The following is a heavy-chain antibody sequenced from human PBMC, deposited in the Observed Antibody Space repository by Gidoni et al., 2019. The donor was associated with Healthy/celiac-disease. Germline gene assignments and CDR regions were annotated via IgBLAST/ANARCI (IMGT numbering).Heavy chain of an antibody. D-gene: IGHD1-26*01. J-gene: IGHJ4*02. CDR3: AKDHGGRLDY. CDR2: ISGSGGST. Sequence: EVQLLESGGGLVQPGGSMRLSCAASGFTFSSYAMSWVRQAPGRGLEWVSVISGSGGSTYYADSVKGRFTISRDNSKNTLYLQMNSLRAEDTAVYYCAKDHGGRLDYWGQGTLVTVSS. CDR1: GFTFSSYA. V-gene: IGHV3-23*01.